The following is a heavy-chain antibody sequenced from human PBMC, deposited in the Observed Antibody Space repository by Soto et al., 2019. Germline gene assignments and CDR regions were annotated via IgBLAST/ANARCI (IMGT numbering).Heavy chain of an antibody. CDR2: ISYDGNNK. V-gene: IGHV3-30-3*01. J-gene: IGHJ6*02. CDR1: GFTFSTYA. Sequence: GGSLRLSCAASGFTFSTYAMHWVRQAPGKGLEWVAVISYDGNNKYYADSVKGRFTISRDNSKNTLSLQMNSLRTEDTAVYYCARAVIPTDYYYYGMDVWGQGTTVTVSS. CDR3: ARAVIPTDYYYYGMDV. D-gene: IGHD2-21*01.